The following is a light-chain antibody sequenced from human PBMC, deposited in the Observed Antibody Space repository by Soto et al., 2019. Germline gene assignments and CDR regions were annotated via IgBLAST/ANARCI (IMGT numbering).Light chain of an antibody. CDR1: QSIDNY. CDR3: QQSITAPLT. CDR2: SAS. Sequence: DIQMTQSPSSLSASVGDRVTITCRASQSIDNYLNWYQQKSGKAPQLLIYSASHLKSGVPSRFSGRGYWTDFILTISSLQPEDSAIYFCQQSITAPLTFGGGTKVEIK. J-gene: IGKJ4*01. V-gene: IGKV1-39*01.